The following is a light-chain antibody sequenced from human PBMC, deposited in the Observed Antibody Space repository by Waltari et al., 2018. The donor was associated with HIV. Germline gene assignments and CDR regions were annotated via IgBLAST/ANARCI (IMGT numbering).Light chain of an antibody. CDR2: EVS. J-gene: IGLJ2*01. CDR1: SSDVGGYNY. CDR3: SSYTTSTTPVV. Sequence: QSALTQPASVSGSPGQSITISCTGTSSDVGGYNYVYWYQQHPGKAPKLLISEVSNRPSGISNRFSGSKSGNTASLTISGLQTEDEANYYCSSYTTSTTPVVFGGGTKLTVL. V-gene: IGLV2-14*01.